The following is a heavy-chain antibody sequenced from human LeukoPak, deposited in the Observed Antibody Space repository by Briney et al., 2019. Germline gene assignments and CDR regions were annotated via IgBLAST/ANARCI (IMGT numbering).Heavy chain of an antibody. CDR1: GDSINSRSYY. D-gene: IGHD6-13*01. CDR2: IYHSEST. Sequence: SETLSLTCAVSGDSINSRSYYWAWIRQPPGKGLEWIGSIYHSESTYYNPSLKSRVTISLDTSKNQFSLRLSSLTAADTAVYYCARAIAAADSTPTEYYYYYGMDVWGQGTTVTVSS. J-gene: IGHJ6*02. CDR3: ARAIAAADSTPTEYYYYYGMDV. V-gene: IGHV4-39*07.